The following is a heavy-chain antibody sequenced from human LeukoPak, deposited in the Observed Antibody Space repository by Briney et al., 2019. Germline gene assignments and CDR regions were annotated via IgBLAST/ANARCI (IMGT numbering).Heavy chain of an antibody. CDR2: ISYDGSNK. CDR1: GFTFSSYA. CDR3: AKWGSGWYAGVDY. V-gene: IGHV3-30-3*01. D-gene: IGHD6-19*01. Sequence: PGGSLRLSCAASGFTFSSYAMHWVRQAPGKGLEWVAVISYDGSNKYYADSVKGRFTISRDNSKNTLYLQMNSLRAEDTAVYYCAKWGSGWYAGVDYWGQGTLVTVSS. J-gene: IGHJ4*02.